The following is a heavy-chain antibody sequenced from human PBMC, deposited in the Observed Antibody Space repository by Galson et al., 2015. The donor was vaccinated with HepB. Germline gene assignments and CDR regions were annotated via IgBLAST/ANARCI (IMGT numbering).Heavy chain of an antibody. CDR3: AKVLKDGYNSRGAFDI. D-gene: IGHD5-24*01. CDR1: GFTFSSYA. Sequence: SLRLSCAASGFTFSSYAMSWVRQAPGKGLEWVSAISGSGGSTYYADSVKGRFTISRDNSKNTLYLQMNSLRAEDTAVYYCAKVLKDGYNSRGAFDIWGQGTMVTVSS. V-gene: IGHV3-23*01. J-gene: IGHJ3*02. CDR2: ISGSGGST.